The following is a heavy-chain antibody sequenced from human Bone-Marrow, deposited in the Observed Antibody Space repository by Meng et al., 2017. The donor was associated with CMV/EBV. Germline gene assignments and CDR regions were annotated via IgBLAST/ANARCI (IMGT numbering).Heavy chain of an antibody. CDR1: GYSISSGYY. V-gene: IGHV4-38-2*02. CDR3: ARAAPFSGSYWVDY. CDR2: IYHSGST. Sequence: GSLRLTCTVSGYSISSGYYWGWIRQPPGKGLEWIGSIYHSGSTYYNPSLKSRVTISEDTSKNQFSLKLSSVTAADTAVYYGARAAPFSGSYWVDYWGQGTLVTVSS. D-gene: IGHD1-26*01. J-gene: IGHJ4*02.